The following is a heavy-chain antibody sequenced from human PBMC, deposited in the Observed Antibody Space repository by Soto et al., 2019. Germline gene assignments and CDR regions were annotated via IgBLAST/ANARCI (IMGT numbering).Heavy chain of an antibody. J-gene: IGHJ6*02. Sequence: GVSLRLSCAASGFTFSSYSMNWVRQAPGKGLEWVSSISSSSSYIYYADSVKGRFTISRDNAKNSLYLQMNSLRAEDTAVYYCARDQPVSYGMDVWGQGTTVTVSS. CDR2: ISSSSSYI. CDR3: ARDQPVSYGMDV. V-gene: IGHV3-21*01. CDR1: GFTFSSYS.